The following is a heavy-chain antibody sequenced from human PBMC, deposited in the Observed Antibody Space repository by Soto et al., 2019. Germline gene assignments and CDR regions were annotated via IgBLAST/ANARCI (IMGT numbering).Heavy chain of an antibody. J-gene: IGHJ5*02. D-gene: IGHD3-22*01. CDR1: GYSSTSCW. CDR3: AKYDSSGSDP. Sequence: GESLKISCQGSGYSSTSCWISWVRQMPGKGLEWMGRIDPSDSYTNYSPSFQGHVTISADKSISTAYLQWSSLKASDTAMYYCAKYDSSGSDPWGQGTLVTVSS. V-gene: IGHV5-10-1*01. CDR2: IDPSDSYT.